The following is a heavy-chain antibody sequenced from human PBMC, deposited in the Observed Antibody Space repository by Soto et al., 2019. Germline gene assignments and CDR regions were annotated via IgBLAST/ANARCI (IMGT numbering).Heavy chain of an antibody. V-gene: IGHV5-51*01. CDR1: GYSFTIYL. CDR2: IYPGDSDT. CDR3: ARIGTAMVQYYFDY. Sequence: PGESLNISCKGSGYSFTIYLIGWVRQMPGKGLEWMGIIYPGDSDTRYSPSFQGQVTISADKSISTAYLQWSSLKASDTAMYYCARIGTAMVQYYFDYWGQGTLVTVSS. J-gene: IGHJ4*02. D-gene: IGHD5-18*01.